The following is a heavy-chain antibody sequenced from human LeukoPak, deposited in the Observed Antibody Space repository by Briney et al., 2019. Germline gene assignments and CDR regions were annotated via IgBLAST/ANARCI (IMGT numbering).Heavy chain of an antibody. D-gene: IGHD1-26*01. Sequence: GASVKVSCKASGYTFTSYGISWVRQAPGQGLEWMGWISAYNGNTNYAQKLQGRVTMTRDTSISTAYMELSGLRSGDTAVYYCARDSGLGPTWHPFDHWGQGTPVTVSS. J-gene: IGHJ4*02. CDR3: ARDSGLGPTWHPFDH. CDR2: ISAYNGNT. V-gene: IGHV1-18*01. CDR1: GYTFTSYG.